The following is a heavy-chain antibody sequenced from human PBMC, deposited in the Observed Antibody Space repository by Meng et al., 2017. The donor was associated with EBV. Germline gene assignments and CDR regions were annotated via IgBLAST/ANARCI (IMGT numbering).Heavy chain of an antibody. V-gene: IGHV1-18*01. D-gene: IGHD6-19*01. CDR3: ARESSGSGWSFDI. J-gene: IGHJ4*02. CDR2: INNVNGDT. CDR1: GYMFANYG. Sequence: QVQVVQSGGEAKRPGASVKVACKTSGYMFANYGIHWVRRAPGHGLEWLGWINNVNGDTNYAQKFQDRVTMTTDTSTTTVTMELRSLRYDDTAEYYCARESSGSGWSFDIWGQGTRVTVYS.